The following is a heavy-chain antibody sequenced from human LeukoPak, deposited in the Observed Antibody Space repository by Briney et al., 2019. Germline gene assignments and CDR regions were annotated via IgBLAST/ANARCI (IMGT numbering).Heavy chain of an antibody. Sequence: GGSLRLSCAASGFTFSSYAMSWVRQAPGKGLEWVSAISGSGGSTYYADSVKGRFTISRDNSENTLYLQMNSLRAEDTAVYYCATPWNGDYVGFDYWGQGTLVTVSS. J-gene: IGHJ4*02. D-gene: IGHD4-17*01. V-gene: IGHV3-23*01. CDR3: ATPWNGDYVGFDY. CDR1: GFTFSSYA. CDR2: ISGSGGST.